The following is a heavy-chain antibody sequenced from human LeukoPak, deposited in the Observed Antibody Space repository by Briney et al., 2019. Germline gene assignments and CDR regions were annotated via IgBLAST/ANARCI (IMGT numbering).Heavy chain of an antibody. CDR1: GYTFTSYG. D-gene: IGHD5-18*01. V-gene: IGHV1-18*01. CDR2: ISGYNGNT. CDR3: ARAYSYGSDYYYGMDV. J-gene: IGHJ6*02. Sequence: ASVKVSCKASGYTFTSYGISWVRQAPGQGREWMGWISGYNGNTKYAHKVQGRVTMTTDTSTGTAYRELRSLRSDDTAVYYCARAYSYGSDYYYGMDVWGQGTTVTVSS.